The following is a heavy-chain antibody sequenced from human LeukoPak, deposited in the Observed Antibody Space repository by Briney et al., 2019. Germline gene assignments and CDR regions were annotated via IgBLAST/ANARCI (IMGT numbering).Heavy chain of an antibody. CDR1: GFTFSSYG. J-gene: IGHJ4*02. V-gene: IGHV3-33*01. CDR3: AREWGITMTVGLGY. CDR2: IWYDGSNK. D-gene: IGHD3-22*01. Sequence: GRSLRLSCAASGFTFSSYGMHWVRQAPGKGLEWVAVIWYDGSNKYYADSVKGRFTISRDNSKNTLYLQMNSLRAEDTAVYYCAREWGITMTVGLGYWGQGTLVTVSS.